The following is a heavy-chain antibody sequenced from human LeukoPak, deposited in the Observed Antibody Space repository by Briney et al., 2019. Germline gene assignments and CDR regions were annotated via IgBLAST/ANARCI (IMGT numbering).Heavy chain of an antibody. CDR3: ARMAAILDY. Sequence: GGSLRLSCAVSGFTFINYDMSWVRQAPGKGLEWVSTISASGGSTFYGDSVRGRFTISRDNSKNTLYLQMNSLRAEDAAVFYCARMAAILDYWGQGTLVTVSS. CDR2: ISASGGST. D-gene: IGHD5-24*01. V-gene: IGHV3-23*01. J-gene: IGHJ4*02. CDR1: GFTFINYD.